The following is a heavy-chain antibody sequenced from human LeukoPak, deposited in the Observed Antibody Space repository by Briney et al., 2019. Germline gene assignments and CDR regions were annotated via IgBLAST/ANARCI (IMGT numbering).Heavy chain of an antibody. Sequence: ASVKVSCKASGYTFTGYYMHWVRQAPGQGLEWMGWINPNSGGTNYAQKFQGRVTMTRDTSISTAYMELSRLRSDDTAVYYCARLGRITMIVVAMGPDYRGQGTLVTVSS. CDR3: ARLGRITMIVVAMGPDY. V-gene: IGHV1-2*02. D-gene: IGHD3-22*01. J-gene: IGHJ4*02. CDR1: GYTFTGYY. CDR2: INPNSGGT.